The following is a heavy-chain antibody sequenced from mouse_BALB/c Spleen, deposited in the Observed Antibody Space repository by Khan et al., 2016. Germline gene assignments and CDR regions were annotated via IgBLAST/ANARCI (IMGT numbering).Heavy chain of an antibody. Sequence: EVQLQESDPDLVKPGASVKISCKASGYSFTAYYMYWVKQSHGKSLEWIGRINPNNGATTFHQKFKGKAIFTVDKSSTTAYMELRSLASEDSAVYYCARDEYVNWGQGTTLAVSS. CDR1: GYSFTAYY. J-gene: IGHJ2*01. CDR2: INPNNGAT. V-gene: IGHV1-18*01. CDR3: ARDEYVN. D-gene: IGHD2-10*02.